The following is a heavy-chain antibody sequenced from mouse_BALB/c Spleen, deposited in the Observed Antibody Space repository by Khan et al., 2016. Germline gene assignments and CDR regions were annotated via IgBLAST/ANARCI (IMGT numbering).Heavy chain of an antibody. J-gene: IGHJ3*01. CDR2: LYWDDDK. D-gene: IGHD2-13*01. V-gene: IGHV8-12*01. Sequence: QVPLKESGPGILQPSQTLSLTCSFSGSSLSSSGMGVSWIRQPSGKGLEWLAHLYWDDDKRYNSSLKSWLTISKDTSRNQVFLKITSVDTADTATYYCAADDSFAYWGQGTLVTDSA. CDR1: GSSLSSSGMG. CDR3: AADDSFAY.